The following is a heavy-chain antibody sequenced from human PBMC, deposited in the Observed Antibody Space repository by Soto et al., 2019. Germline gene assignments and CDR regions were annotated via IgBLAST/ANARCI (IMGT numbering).Heavy chain of an antibody. D-gene: IGHD2-2*01. Sequence: QVQLVQSGAEVKKPGSSVKVSCKASGGTFTSYPISWWRQAPGQGLGWMGGIIPISETTNYAQKFQGRVTITADESTSTAYMELSSLRSEDTAVYYCARSQGSSTSLEIYYYYYYGMDVWGQGTTVTVSS. J-gene: IGHJ6*02. V-gene: IGHV1-69*01. CDR2: IIPISETT. CDR1: GGTFTSYP. CDR3: ARSQGSSTSLEIYYYYYYGMDV.